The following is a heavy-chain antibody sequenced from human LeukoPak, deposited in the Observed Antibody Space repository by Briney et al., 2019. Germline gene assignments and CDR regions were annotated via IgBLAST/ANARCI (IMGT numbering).Heavy chain of an antibody. D-gene: IGHD5-18*01. CDR3: ARASTFYSYGSDY. CDR1: GFTFSSYE. V-gene: IGHV3-48*01. J-gene: IGHJ4*02. CDR2: ISSSSSTI. Sequence: GGSLRLSCAASGFTFSSYEMNWVRPAPGKGLEWVSYISSSSSTIYYADSVKGRFTISRDNAKNSLYLQMNSLRAEDTAVYYCARASTFYSYGSDYWGQGTLVTVSS.